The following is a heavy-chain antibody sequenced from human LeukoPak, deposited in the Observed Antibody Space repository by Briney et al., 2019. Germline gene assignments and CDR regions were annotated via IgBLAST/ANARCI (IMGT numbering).Heavy chain of an antibody. CDR3: ARSPSSFGY. CDR1: GGSFSGYY. J-gene: IGHJ4*02. D-gene: IGHD6-13*01. V-gene: IGHV4-34*01. CDR2: INHSGST. Sequence: SETLSLNCAVYGGSFSGYYWSWIRQPPGKGLEWIGEINHSGSTNYNPSLKSRVTISVDTSKNQFSLKLSSVTAADTAVYYCARSPSSFGYWGQATLVTVSS.